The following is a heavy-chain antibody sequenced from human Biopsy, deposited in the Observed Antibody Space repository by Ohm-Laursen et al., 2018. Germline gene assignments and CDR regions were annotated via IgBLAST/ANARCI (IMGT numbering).Heavy chain of an antibody. V-gene: IGHV1-69*10. CDR3: AREYPEGDV. D-gene: IGHD2-2*02. Sequence: VKISCKASGGIFSRYVMSWVRQAPGQGLEWMGRIIPLLGITNYAERFQGRVTISVDRSTSTAYMELSSLKSEDTAVYYCAREYPEGDVWGQGTSVTVSS. CDR2: IIPLLGIT. CDR1: GGIFSRYV. J-gene: IGHJ6*02.